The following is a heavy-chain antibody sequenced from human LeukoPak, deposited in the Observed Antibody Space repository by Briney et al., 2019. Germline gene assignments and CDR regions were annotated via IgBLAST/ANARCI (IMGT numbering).Heavy chain of an antibody. CDR2: IYTSGST. J-gene: IGHJ3*02. Sequence: KSSETLSLTCTVSGGSISSYYWSWIRQPAGKGLEWIGRIYTSGSTNYNPSLKSRVTMLVDTSKNQFSLKLSSVTAADTAVYYCARAAYCGGDCLYDAFDIWGQGTMVTVSS. D-gene: IGHD2-21*02. V-gene: IGHV4-4*07. CDR3: ARAAYCGGDCLYDAFDI. CDR1: GGSISSYY.